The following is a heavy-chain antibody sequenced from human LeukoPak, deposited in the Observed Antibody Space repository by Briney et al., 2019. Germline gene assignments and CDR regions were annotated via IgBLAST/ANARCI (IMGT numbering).Heavy chain of an antibody. CDR2: ISWNSGSI. CDR1: GFTFDDYA. J-gene: IGHJ4*02. V-gene: IGHV3-9*01. Sequence: GRSLRLSCAASGFTFDDYAMHWVRQAPGKGLEWVSGISWNSGSIGYADSVKGRFTISRDNAKNSLYLQMSSLRAEDTALYYCAKDKYGGNSGAIDYWGQGTLVTVSS. CDR3: AKDKYGGNSGAIDY. D-gene: IGHD4-23*01.